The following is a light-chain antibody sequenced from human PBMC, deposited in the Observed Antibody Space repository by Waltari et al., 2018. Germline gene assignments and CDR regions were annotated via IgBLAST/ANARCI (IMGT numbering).Light chain of an antibody. J-gene: IGLJ2*01. V-gene: IGLV3-19*01. CDR2: YKN. CDR3: HSRDASGVAGS. Sequence: SSELTQDPAVSVAMGQTVRITCQGDSLRSYYASWYHQRPGQAPILVIYYKNNRPSGVPDRFSGSSSHNTGSLTITGAQAEDEASYYCHSRDASGVAGSFGGGTKLTVL. CDR1: SLRSYY.